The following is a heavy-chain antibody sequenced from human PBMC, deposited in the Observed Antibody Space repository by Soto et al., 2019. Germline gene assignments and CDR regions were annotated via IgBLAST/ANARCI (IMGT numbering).Heavy chain of an antibody. Sequence: SVKVSCKASGGTFSSYAISWVRQAPGQGLEWVGGIIPIFGTANYAQKFQGRVTITADESTSTAYMELSSLRSEDTAVYYCARAGGYYYDSSGYIFDYWGQGTLVTVSS. CDR2: IIPIFGTA. CDR3: ARAGGYYYDSSGYIFDY. J-gene: IGHJ4*02. V-gene: IGHV1-69*13. CDR1: GGTFSSYA. D-gene: IGHD3-22*01.